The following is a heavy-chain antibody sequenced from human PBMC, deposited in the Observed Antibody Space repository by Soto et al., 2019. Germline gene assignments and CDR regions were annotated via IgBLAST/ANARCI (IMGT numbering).Heavy chain of an antibody. J-gene: IGHJ5*02. CDR2: ISSDGGT. D-gene: IGHD2-15*01. CDR3: ARRLGYCSGGSCS. V-gene: IGHV3-53*01. CDR1: GFSVSGSY. Sequence: TGGSLRLSCAASGFSVSGSYMSWVRQAPGKGLEWVSVISSDGGTYYADSVKGRFTISRDNSRNTLYFQMDSLRAEDTAIYYCARRLGYCSGGSCSWGQGTLVTVSS.